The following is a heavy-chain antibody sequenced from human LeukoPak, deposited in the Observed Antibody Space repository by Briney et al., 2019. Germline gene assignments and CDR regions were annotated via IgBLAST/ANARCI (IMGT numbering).Heavy chain of an antibody. J-gene: IGHJ3*02. CDR3: ARVASTTRRHDAFDI. CDR2: INPISGGT. D-gene: IGHD1-1*01. Sequence: ASVKVSCKASGYTFTDYYIHWVRQAPGQGLEWMGWINPISGGTIYAQKFQGRVTMTRDTSISTAYMDLSRLRSDDTAVYYCARVASTTRRHDAFDIWGQGTMVTVSS. CDR1: GYTFTDYY. V-gene: IGHV1-2*02.